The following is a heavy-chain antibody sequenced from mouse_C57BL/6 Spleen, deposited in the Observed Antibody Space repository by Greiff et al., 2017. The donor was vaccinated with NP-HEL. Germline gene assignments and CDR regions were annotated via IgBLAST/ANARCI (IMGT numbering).Heavy chain of an antibody. CDR2: FYPGSGSI. D-gene: IGHD1-1*01. CDR3: ARHEEGYYYGSSPAWFAY. Sequence: QVQLQQSGAELVKPGASVKLSCKASGYTFTEYTIHWVKQRSGQGLEWIGWFYPGSGSIKYNEKFKDKATFTADKSSSTVYMELSRLTSEDSAVYFCARHEEGYYYGSSPAWFAYWGQGTLVTVSA. V-gene: IGHV1-62-2*01. CDR1: GYTFTEYT. J-gene: IGHJ3*01.